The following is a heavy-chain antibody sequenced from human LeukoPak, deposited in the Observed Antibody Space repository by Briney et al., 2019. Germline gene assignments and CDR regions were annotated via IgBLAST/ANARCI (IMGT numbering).Heavy chain of an antibody. CDR3: ARPNYDFWSCYLPH. Sequence: ASVKVSCKASGYTFTGYYMHWVRQAPGQGLEWVGWINPNSGGTNYAQKFQGRVTMTRNTSISTPYMELSTLTSDYTAVDYCARPNYDFWSCYLPHWGQGTLVTVSS. D-gene: IGHD3-3*01. V-gene: IGHV1-2*02. J-gene: IGHJ4*02. CDR2: INPNSGGT. CDR1: GYTFTGYY.